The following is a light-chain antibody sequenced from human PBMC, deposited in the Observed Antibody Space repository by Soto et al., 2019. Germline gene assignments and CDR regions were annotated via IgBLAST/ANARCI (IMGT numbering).Light chain of an antibody. V-gene: IGLV1-44*01. CDR1: SSNIGSNT. Sequence: QSVLTQPPSASGTPGQRVTISCPGSSSNIGSNTVNWYQQLPGTTPKLLIYSNNQRPSGVPDRFSGSKSGTSASLAISGLQSEDEAAYSCEAWDDRLNGRYVFVTGTKVTVL. CDR2: SNN. CDR3: EAWDDRLNGRYV. J-gene: IGLJ1*01.